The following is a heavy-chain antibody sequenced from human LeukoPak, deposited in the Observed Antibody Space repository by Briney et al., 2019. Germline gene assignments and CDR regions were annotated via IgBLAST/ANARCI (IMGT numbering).Heavy chain of an antibody. V-gene: IGHV4-59*01. CDR2: IYYGGST. Sequence: SETLSLTCSVSGGFISSYYWRWIRQPPGQGRAWIGYIYYGGSTDYNPSLKSRVNISKDTSKTQFSLRLSSVTAADAAVYYCARARLDSSGRFDYWGQGTLVTVSS. J-gene: IGHJ4*02. D-gene: IGHD3-22*01. CDR3: ARARLDSSGRFDY. CDR1: GGFISSYY.